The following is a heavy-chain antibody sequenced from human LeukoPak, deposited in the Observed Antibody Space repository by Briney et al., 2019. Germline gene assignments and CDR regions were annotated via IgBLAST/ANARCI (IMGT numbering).Heavy chain of an antibody. D-gene: IGHD5-18*01. V-gene: IGHV4-39*07. CDR2: ISYSGST. Sequence: SETLSLTCTVSGGSFSSSSYYWGWIRQPPGKGLEWIGSISYSGSTYYNPSLKSRVTISVDTSKNQFSLKLSSVTDADTAVYYCARDGLWIQNAFDIWGQGTMVTVSS. CDR1: GGSFSSSSYY. J-gene: IGHJ3*02. CDR3: ARDGLWIQNAFDI.